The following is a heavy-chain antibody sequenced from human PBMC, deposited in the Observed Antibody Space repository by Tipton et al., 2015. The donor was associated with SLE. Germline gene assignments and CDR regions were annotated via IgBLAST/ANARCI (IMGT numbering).Heavy chain of an antibody. D-gene: IGHD6-13*01. Sequence: TLSLTCAVSGYSISSGYYWGWIRQPPGKGLEWIGHIYTSGSTNYNPSLKSRVTISVDTSKNQFSLKLSSVTAADTAVYYCARDRIAAVLNAFDIWGQGTMVTVSS. V-gene: IGHV4-38-2*01. J-gene: IGHJ3*02. CDR1: GYSISSGYY. CDR3: ARDRIAAVLNAFDI. CDR2: IYTSGST.